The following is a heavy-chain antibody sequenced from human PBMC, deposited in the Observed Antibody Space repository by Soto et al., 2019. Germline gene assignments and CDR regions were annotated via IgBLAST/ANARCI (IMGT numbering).Heavy chain of an antibody. J-gene: IGHJ4*02. CDR2: MNPNSGNT. Sequence: ASVKVSCKASGYTFTSYDINWVRQATGQGLEWMGWMNPNSGNTGYAQKFQGRVTITTNRSISTAYMELSSLRSEDTAGYCCATPKELVGATGFDYRGQGTLVTGSS. D-gene: IGHD1-26*01. V-gene: IGHV1-8*01. CDR3: ATPKELVGATGFDY. CDR1: GYTFTSYD.